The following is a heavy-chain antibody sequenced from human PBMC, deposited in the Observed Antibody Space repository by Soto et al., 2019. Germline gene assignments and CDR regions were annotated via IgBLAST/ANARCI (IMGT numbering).Heavy chain of an antibody. Sequence: GGSLRLSFAACGFTFSSYGMHWVRQAPGKGLEWVAVIWYDGSNKYYADSVKGRFTISRDNSKNTLYLQMNSLRAEDTAVYYCARDGYCSGGSCYSVPVFDYWGQGTLVTVSS. CDR2: IWYDGSNK. V-gene: IGHV3-33*01. CDR1: GFTFSSYG. CDR3: ARDGYCSGGSCYSVPVFDY. D-gene: IGHD2-15*01. J-gene: IGHJ4*02.